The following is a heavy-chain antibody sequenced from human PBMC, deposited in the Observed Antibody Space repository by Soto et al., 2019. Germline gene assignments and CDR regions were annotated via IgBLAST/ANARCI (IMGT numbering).Heavy chain of an antibody. Sequence: QVQLVESGGGVVQPGRSLRLSCAASGFTFSSYGMHWVRQAPGKGLEWVAVIWYDGSNKYYADSVKGRFTISRDNSKNTLYLQMNSLRAEDTAVYYCARDPLRGVVDLVGCFDYWGQGTLVTVSS. J-gene: IGHJ4*02. CDR3: ARDPLRGVVDLVGCFDY. CDR2: IWYDGSNK. V-gene: IGHV3-33*01. CDR1: GFTFSSYG. D-gene: IGHD3-10*01.